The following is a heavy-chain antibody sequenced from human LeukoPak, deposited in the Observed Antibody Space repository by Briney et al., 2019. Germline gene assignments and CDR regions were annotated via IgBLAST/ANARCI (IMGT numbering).Heavy chain of an antibody. CDR1: GFPFNNEH. J-gene: IGHJ4*02. Sequence: GGSLRLSCEGSGFPFNNEHMNWVRQTPGKGLEWVSAISVSGNTYHADSVKGRFTISRDSSKNTLYLQMNSLRAGDAAVYYCAKAPVTTCSGAYCYPFDYWSQGTLVTVSS. CDR2: ISVSGNT. V-gene: IGHV3-23*01. D-gene: IGHD2-15*01. CDR3: AKAPVTTCSGAYCYPFDY.